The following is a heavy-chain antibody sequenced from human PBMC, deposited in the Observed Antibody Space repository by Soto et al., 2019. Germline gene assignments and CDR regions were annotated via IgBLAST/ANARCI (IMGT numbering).Heavy chain of an antibody. D-gene: IGHD2-2*01. Sequence: PGGSLRLSCAASGFTFSSYWMSWVRQAPGKGLEWVANIKQDGSEKYYVDSVKGRFTISRDNAKNSLYLQMNSLRAEDTAVYYWAGAGSRVFRYSICNSTPNDAFYIWGQGTKVPVSS. CDR3: AGAGSRVFRYSICNSTPNDAFYI. V-gene: IGHV3-7*01. CDR2: IKQDGSEK. J-gene: IGHJ3*02. CDR1: GFTFSSYW.